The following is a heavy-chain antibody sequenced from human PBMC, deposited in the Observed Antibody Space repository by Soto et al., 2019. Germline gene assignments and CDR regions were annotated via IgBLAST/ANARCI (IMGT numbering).Heavy chain of an antibody. V-gene: IGHV1-8*01. Sequence: QVQLVQSGAEVKKPGASVKVSCKASGYTFTSYDINWLRQATGQGLDWMGWMNPNSGNTGYAHKFQGRVTMTRNTSRTNAYLQQSSLTCEDTAVYYCATGQDRVLRDVDWLACPGDAFDIWGQGTMVTVSS. D-gene: IGHD3-9*01. J-gene: IGHJ3*02. CDR2: MNPNSGNT. CDR1: GYTFTSYD. CDR3: ATGQDRVLRDVDWLACPGDAFDI.